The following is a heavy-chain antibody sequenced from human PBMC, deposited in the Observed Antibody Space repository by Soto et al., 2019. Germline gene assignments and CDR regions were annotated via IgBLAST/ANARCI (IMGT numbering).Heavy chain of an antibody. CDR1: GFTFSSYW. J-gene: IGHJ6*03. D-gene: IGHD2-2*02. V-gene: IGHV3-7*04. CDR2: IKQDGSEK. Sequence: GGSLRLSCAASGFTFSSYWMSWVRQAPGKGLEWVANIKQDGSEKYYADSVKGRFTISRDNAKNSLYLQMNSLRAEGTAVYYCARASGYCSSTSCYNYYYYYMDVWGKGTTVTVSS. CDR3: ARASGYCSSTSCYNYYYYYMDV.